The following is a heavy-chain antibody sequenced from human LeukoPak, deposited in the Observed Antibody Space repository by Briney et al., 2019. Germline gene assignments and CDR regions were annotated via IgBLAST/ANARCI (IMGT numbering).Heavy chain of an antibody. CDR2: MYTSGST. Sequence: SETLSLTCTVSGGTISSYYWSWIRQPAGKGLEWIGRMYTSGSTNHNPSLKSRVTMSVDTSKNQFSLKLTSVTAADTAVYYCARCDLYYFDYWGQGTLVTVSS. D-gene: IGHD2-21*02. CDR1: GGTISSYY. V-gene: IGHV4-4*07. CDR3: ARCDLYYFDY. J-gene: IGHJ4*02.